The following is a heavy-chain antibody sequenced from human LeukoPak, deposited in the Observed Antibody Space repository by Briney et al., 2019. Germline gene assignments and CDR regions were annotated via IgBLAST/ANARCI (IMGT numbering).Heavy chain of an antibody. V-gene: IGHV1-8*01. Sequence: ASVKVSCKASGYTFTSYDINWVRQATGQGLEWMRWINPHSGNTGYAQKFQGRVTMTRNTSISTAYMELSSLRSEDTAVYYCSRGGYSYEYYYYYYYMDVWGKGNTVTVSS. CDR1: GYTFTSYD. D-gene: IGHD5-18*01. J-gene: IGHJ6*03. CDR3: SRGGYSYEYYYYYYYMDV. CDR2: INPHSGNT.